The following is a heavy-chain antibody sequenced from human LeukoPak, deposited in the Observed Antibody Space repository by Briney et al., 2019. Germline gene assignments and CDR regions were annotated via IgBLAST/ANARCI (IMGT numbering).Heavy chain of an antibody. CDR2: IYYSGST. V-gene: IGHV4-30-4*08. D-gene: IGHD3-9*01. CDR1: GGSISSGDYS. CDR3: ASSRKASGWGYYDILTGFLH. Sequence: SQTLSLTCTVSGGSISSGDYSWRWIRQPPGKGLEWIGYIYYSGSTYYNPSLKSRVTISVDTSKNQFSLKLSSVTAADTAVYYCASSRKASGWGYYDILTGFLHWGQGTLVTVSS. J-gene: IGHJ4*02.